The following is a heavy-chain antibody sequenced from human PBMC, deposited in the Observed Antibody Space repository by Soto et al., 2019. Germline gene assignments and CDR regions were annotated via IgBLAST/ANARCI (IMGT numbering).Heavy chain of an antibody. V-gene: IGHV4-31*03. J-gene: IGHJ4*02. CDR2: IYYSGST. Sequence: PSETLSLTCTVSGGSISSGGYYWSWIRQHPGKGLEWIGYIYYSGSTYYNPSLKSRVTISVDTSKNQFPLKLSSVTAADTAVYYCARRWGDYFDYWGQGTLVTVSS. CDR3: ARRWGDYFDY. D-gene: IGHD3-16*01. CDR1: GGSISSGGYY.